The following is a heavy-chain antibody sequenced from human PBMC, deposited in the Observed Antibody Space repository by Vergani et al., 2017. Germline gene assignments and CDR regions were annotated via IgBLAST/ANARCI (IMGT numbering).Heavy chain of an antibody. Sequence: EVQLVESGGGVVKPGGSLTISCATSGFDFTNSARSWIRQAPGRGLQWVAGISYNGLDVGYSESVEGRFTISRDNSKNSLFLQMNNVRAEDTASYHCARGALYSFYYFMDVWGKGTTVKVSS. D-gene: IGHD3-10*02. V-gene: IGHV3-20*01. CDR1: GFDFTNSA. CDR3: ARGALYSFYYFMDV. J-gene: IGHJ6*03. CDR2: ISYNGLDV.